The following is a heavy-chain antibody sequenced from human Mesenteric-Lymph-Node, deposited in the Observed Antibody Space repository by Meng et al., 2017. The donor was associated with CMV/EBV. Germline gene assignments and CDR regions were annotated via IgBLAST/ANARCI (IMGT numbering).Heavy chain of an antibody. J-gene: IGHJ3*02. CDR1: GFTFSSYA. CDR3: ARSGASNGGAFDI. V-gene: IGHV3-23*01. CDR2: ISGSGGST. D-gene: IGHD2-8*01. Sequence: GESLKISCAASGFTFSSYAMNWVRQAPGKGLEWVSGISGSGGSTYYADSVKGRFTISRDNSKNTLYLQMNSLRADDTAVYYCARSGASNGGAFDIWGQGTMVTVSS.